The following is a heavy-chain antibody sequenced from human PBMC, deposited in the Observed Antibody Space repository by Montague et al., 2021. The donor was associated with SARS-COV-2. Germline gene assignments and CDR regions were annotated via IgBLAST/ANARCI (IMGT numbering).Heavy chain of an antibody. Sequence: SETLSLTCTVSGGGSISSSHWWSWVRQPPGKGLGWIGEIYHNGSTNYNPSLKSRLTISVDKSKNQFSLKLSSVTAADTAVYYCARFTSTGSGSYYIFDYWGQGTLVTVSS. V-gene: IGHV4-4*02. D-gene: IGHD1-26*01. J-gene: IGHJ4*02. CDR2: IYHNGST. CDR3: ARFTSTGSGSYYIFDY. CDR1: GGGSISSSHW.